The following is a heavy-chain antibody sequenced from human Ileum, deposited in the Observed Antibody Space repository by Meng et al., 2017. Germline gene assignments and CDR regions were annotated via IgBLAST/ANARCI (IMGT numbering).Heavy chain of an antibody. Sequence: GESLKISCAASGFAFTNYWMHWVRQSPGKGLMWVARVNREGTSTNYADSVKGRFTISRDNAKNTLYLQMNSLGAEDTGMYYCAREFGDYVLPIASWGQGTLVNGAS. J-gene: IGHJ4*02. CDR3: AREFGDYVLPIAS. CDR1: GFAFTNYW. CDR2: VNREGTST. V-gene: IGHV3-74*01. D-gene: IGHD4-17*01.